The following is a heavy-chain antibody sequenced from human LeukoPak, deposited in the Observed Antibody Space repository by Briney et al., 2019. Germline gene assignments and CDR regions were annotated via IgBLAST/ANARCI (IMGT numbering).Heavy chain of an antibody. CDR3: ARDPTVWGATYYYYYGMDV. CDR2: ISYDGSNK. J-gene: IGHJ6*02. Sequence: PGGSLRLSCAASGFTFSDYSMNWVRQAPGKGLEWVAVISYDGSNKYYADSVKGRFTISRDNSKNTLYLQMNSLRAEDTAVYYCARDPTVWGATYYYYYGMDVWGQGTTVTVSS. D-gene: IGHD1-26*01. CDR1: GFTFSDYS. V-gene: IGHV3-30*03.